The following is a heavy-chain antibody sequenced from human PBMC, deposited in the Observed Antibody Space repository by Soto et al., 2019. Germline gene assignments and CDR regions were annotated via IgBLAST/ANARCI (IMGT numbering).Heavy chain of an antibody. Sequence: GESLKISCKGSGYSFTSYWIGWVRQMPGKGLEWMGIIYPGDSDTRYSPSFQGQVTISADKSISTAYLQWSSLKASDTAMYYCARMTDCSSTSCYKYYYYGMDVWGQGTTVTVSS. CDR2: IYPGDSDT. D-gene: IGHD2-2*02. CDR1: GYSFTSYW. J-gene: IGHJ6*01. V-gene: IGHV5-51*01. CDR3: ARMTDCSSTSCYKYYYYGMDV.